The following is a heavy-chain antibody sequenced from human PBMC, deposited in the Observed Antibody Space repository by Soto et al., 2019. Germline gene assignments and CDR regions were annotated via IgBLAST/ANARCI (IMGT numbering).Heavy chain of an antibody. J-gene: IGHJ4*02. CDR2: IYYSGTT. Sequence: PSETLSLTCTVSGDSISSGDYYCSCIRQHPGKGLEWIGYIYYSGTTYYNPSFESRVSISADTSENQFSLKVKSVTVADTAVYYCASTYYTGDSGPYDYWGQGTLVT. D-gene: IGHD1-26*01. CDR3: ASTYYTGDSGPYDY. CDR1: GDSISSGDYY. V-gene: IGHV4-31*03.